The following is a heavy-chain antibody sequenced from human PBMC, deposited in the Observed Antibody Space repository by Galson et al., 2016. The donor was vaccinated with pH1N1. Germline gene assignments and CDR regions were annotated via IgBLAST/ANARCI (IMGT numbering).Heavy chain of an antibody. CDR1: GLIFSNAW. CDR3: TTDDYYVSGTYYPGFDS. CDR2: IKSRGEGGTT. Sequence: SLRLSCAASGLIFSNAWMSWVRQAPGKGLEWVGRIKSRGEGGTTDYAAPVKGRFTISRDDSRNTLYLQMNSLKTEDTARYYCTTDDYYVSGTYYPGFDSWGQGTLLTVSS. J-gene: IGHJ4*02. D-gene: IGHD3-10*01. V-gene: IGHV3-15*01.